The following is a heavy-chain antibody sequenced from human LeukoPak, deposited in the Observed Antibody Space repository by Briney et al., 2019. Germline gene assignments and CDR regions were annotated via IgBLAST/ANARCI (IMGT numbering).Heavy chain of an antibody. V-gene: IGHV3-23*01. J-gene: IGHJ4*02. CDR3: AKDAQSDLTRIWAYYFDY. Sequence: GGSLRLSCAASGFTFSSYSMNWVRQAPGKGLEWVSAISGSGGSTYYADSVKGRFTISRDNSKNTLYLQMNSLRAEDTAVYYCAKDAQSDLTRIWAYYFDYWGQGTLVTVSS. CDR2: ISGSGGST. CDR1: GFTFSSYS. D-gene: IGHD3-9*01.